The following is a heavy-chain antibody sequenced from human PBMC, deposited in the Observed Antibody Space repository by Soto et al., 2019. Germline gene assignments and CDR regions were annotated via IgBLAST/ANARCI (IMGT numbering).Heavy chain of an antibody. CDR2: IYPGDSDT. CDR1: GYSFTSYW. D-gene: IGHD6-13*01. V-gene: IGHV5-51*01. Sequence: GEALKISCKGSGYSFTSYWIGWVRQMPGKGLEWMGIIYPGDSDTRYSPSFQGQVTISADKSISTAYLQWSSLKASDTAMYYCARHRGGRASRNVYDYYEIDVWGKGTALTVS. CDR3: ARHRGGRASRNVYDYYEIDV. J-gene: IGHJ6*03.